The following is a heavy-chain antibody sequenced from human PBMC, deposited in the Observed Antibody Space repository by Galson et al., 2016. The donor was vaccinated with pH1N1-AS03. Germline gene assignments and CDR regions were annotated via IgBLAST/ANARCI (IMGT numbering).Heavy chain of an antibody. V-gene: IGHV1-2*04. CDR1: GYIFTGFY. J-gene: IGHJ6*02. CDR3: ARDPRGPCSSASCPTTYYFGMDV. D-gene: IGHD1-26*01. Sequence: SVKVSCKASGYIFTGFYVHWVRQAPGQGLEWMGWINPNNGVTNYAQKFQAWVTMTGDTSISTAYTELYGLKSDDTAVYYCARDPRGPCSSASCPTTYYFGMDVWGQGTTVIVSS. CDR2: INPNNGVT.